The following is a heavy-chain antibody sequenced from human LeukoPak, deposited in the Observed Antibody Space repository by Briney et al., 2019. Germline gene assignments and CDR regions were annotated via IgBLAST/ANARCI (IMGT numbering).Heavy chain of an antibody. D-gene: IGHD5-18*01. Sequence: SETLSLTCTVSGGSISDYFWSWIRQPPGKGLEWIGYIYYSGTTYYNPSLKSRVTISVDTSKNQFSLKLSSVTAADTAVYYCARGGYSYGHGYYYYYMDVWGKGTTVTISS. CDR1: GGSISDYF. V-gene: IGHV4-59*01. CDR3: ARGGYSYGHGYYYYYMDV. CDR2: IYYSGTT. J-gene: IGHJ6*03.